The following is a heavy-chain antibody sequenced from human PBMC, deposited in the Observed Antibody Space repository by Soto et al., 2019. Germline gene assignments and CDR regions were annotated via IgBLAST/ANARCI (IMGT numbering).Heavy chain of an antibody. Sequence: SETLSLTCTVSGGSIRSDGYYWSWIRQHPGKGLEWIGYIYYSGSTYYNPSLKSRVSISADTSNNQFSLKLTSVTAADTAVYYCAGGSSKYWFDPWGQGTMVTVYS. CDR1: GGSIRSDGYY. CDR3: AGGSSKYWFDP. J-gene: IGHJ5*02. CDR2: IYYSGST. D-gene: IGHD6-6*01. V-gene: IGHV4-31*03.